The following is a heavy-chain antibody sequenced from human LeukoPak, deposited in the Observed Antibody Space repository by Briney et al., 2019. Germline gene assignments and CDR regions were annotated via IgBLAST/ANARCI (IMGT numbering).Heavy chain of an antibody. V-gene: IGHV3-48*03. D-gene: IGHD3-10*01. CDR1: GFTFSNYE. CDR3: ARGDRTTMATLDY. CDR2: ISSGGSLI. Sequence: GGSLRLSCAASGFTFSNYEMNWVRQAPGRGLEWVSYISSGGSLISYADSVKDRFTISRDKANDSLYLRMNSLRAEDTAIYYCARGDRTTMATLDYWGQGILVTVSS. J-gene: IGHJ4*02.